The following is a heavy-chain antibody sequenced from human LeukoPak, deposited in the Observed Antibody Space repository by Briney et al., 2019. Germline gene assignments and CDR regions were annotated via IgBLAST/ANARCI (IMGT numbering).Heavy chain of an antibody. D-gene: IGHD1-1*01. CDR2: INPNSGGT. Sequence: ASVKVSCRASGYTFTGYYIHWVRQAPGQGLEWMGWINPNSGGTNYAQKFQGRVTMTRDTSISTAYMELSRLRSDDTAVYFCAVVLDRHFDDWGQGTLVTVSS. CDR3: AVVLDRHFDD. CDR1: GYTFTGYY. V-gene: IGHV1-2*02. J-gene: IGHJ4*02.